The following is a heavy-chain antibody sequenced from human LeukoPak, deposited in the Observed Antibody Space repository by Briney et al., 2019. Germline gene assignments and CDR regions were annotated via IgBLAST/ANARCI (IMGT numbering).Heavy chain of an antibody. J-gene: IGHJ4*02. CDR1: GFTFSSYS. CDR3: ARYDSSGYYLSYYFDY. D-gene: IGHD3-22*01. Sequence: GGSLRLSCAASGFTFSSYSMNWVRQAPGKGLEWVSSISSSSSYIYYADSVKGRFTISRDNAKNSLCLQMNSLRAEDTAVYYCARYDSSGYYLSYYFDYWGQGTLVTVSS. CDR2: ISSSSSYI. V-gene: IGHV3-21*01.